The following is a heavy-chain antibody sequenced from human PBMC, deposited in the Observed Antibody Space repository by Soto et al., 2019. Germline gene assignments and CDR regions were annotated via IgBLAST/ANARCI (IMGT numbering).Heavy chain of an antibody. CDR2: ISGSGGST. D-gene: IGHD3-9*01. CDR3: QKSDYDILTGYYHAFDI. J-gene: IGHJ3*02. CDR1: GFTFSGYA. Sequence: PGESLKISCAASGFTFSGYAMSWVRQAPGKGLEWVSAISGSGGSTYYADSVKGRFTISRDNSKNTLYLQMNSLRAEETAVYYCQKSDYDILTGYYHAFDIWGQGTMVTVSS. V-gene: IGHV3-23*01.